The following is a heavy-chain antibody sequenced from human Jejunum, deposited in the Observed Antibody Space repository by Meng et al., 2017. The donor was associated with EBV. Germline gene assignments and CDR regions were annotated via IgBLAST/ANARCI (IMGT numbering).Heavy chain of an antibody. D-gene: IGHD2-15*01. CDR1: DGSISSSSFH. J-gene: IGHJ6*02. CDR2: VYNSGNS. CDR3: ARGNVAGYYNYGMDV. Sequence: VHVQESGPGLVKPSATLSLACTVSDGSISSSSFHWSWIRQPPGKGLEWLGFVYNSGNSKNNPSFQTRVSISVDTSKNEFSLRLSSVTAEDTAVYYCARGNVAGYYNYGMDVWGQGRTVTVSS. V-gene: IGHV4-61*01.